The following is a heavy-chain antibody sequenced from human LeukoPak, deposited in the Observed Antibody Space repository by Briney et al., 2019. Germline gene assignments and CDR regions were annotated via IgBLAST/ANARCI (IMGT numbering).Heavy chain of an antibody. CDR2: TYHSGST. Sequence: SETLSLTCTVSGYSISSGYYWGWIRQPPGKGLEWIGSTYHSGSTYYNPSLKSRVTISVDTSKNQFSLKLSSVTAADTAVYYCARDSGSYFGDAFDIWGQGTMVTVSS. D-gene: IGHD1-26*01. CDR1: GYSISSGYY. J-gene: IGHJ3*02. V-gene: IGHV4-38-2*02. CDR3: ARDSGSYFGDAFDI.